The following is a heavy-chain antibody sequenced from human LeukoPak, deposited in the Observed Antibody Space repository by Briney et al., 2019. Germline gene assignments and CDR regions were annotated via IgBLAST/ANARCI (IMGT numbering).Heavy chain of an antibody. Sequence: GGSLRLSCAASGFTFSSYAMHWVRQAPGKGLEWVAVISYDGSNKYYADSVKGRFTISRDNSKNTLYLQMNSLRAEDTAVYYCARDLADIVVVVAAPRGFDYWGQGTLVTVSS. V-gene: IGHV3-30*04. CDR3: ARDLADIVVVVAAPRGFDY. J-gene: IGHJ4*02. D-gene: IGHD2-15*01. CDR2: ISYDGSNK. CDR1: GFTFSSYA.